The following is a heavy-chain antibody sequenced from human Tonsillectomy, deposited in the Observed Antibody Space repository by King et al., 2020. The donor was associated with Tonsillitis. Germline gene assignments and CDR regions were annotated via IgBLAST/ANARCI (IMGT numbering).Heavy chain of an antibody. CDR3: ARVYCSSTICYWYFDV. CDR2: IYPDDSDT. V-gene: IGHV5-51*01. D-gene: IGHD2-2*01. J-gene: IGHJ2*01. Sequence: QLVQSGAEVKKPGESLKISCKGSGYSFTSYWIGWVRQMPGKGLEWMGIIYPDDSDTRYSPSFQGQVTISADKSIRTAYLQWSGLKASDTAMYYCARVYCSSTICYWYFDVWGRGTLVTVSS. CDR1: GYSFTSYW.